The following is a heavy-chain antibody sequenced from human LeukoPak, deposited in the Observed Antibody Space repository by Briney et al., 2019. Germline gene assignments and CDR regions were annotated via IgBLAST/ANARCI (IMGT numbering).Heavy chain of an antibody. CDR3: ARHLTGQRAFDI. CDR2: INHRGSA. J-gene: IGHJ3*02. CDR1: GGSLRDYY. V-gene: IGHV4-34*01. Sequence: SETLSLTCGVYGGSLRDYYWSWIRQSPGEGLEWIGEINHRGSASYSPSLMSRVTMSVDTPKNQFSLKLNYVTAADTTVYYCARHLTGQRAFDIWGQGTMVTVSS.